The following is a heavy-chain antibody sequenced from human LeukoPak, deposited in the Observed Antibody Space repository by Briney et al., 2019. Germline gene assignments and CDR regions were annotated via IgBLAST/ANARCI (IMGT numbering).Heavy chain of an antibody. D-gene: IGHD3-22*01. J-gene: IGHJ3*02. CDR2: INHSGST. CDR1: GGSFSGYY. Sequence: PSETLSLTCAVYGGSFSGYYWSWIRQPPGKGLEWIGEINHSGSTNYNPSLKSRVTISVDTSKNQFSLKLSSVTAADTAVYYCARFILDYYDSSGYYFDIWGQGTMVTVSS. CDR3: ARFILDYYDSSGYYFDI. V-gene: IGHV4-34*01.